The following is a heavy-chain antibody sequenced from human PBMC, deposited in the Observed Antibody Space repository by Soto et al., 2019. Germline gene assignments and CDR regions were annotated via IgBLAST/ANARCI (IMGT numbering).Heavy chain of an antibody. Sequence: EVQLVESGGGLVQPGGSLRLSCTASGFTFSSYGMNWVRQAPGKGLEWVSSISSSSSTIYYADSVRGRFTISRDNAKNSLYLQMNSLRDEDTAVYYCAREISVAGGHFDYWGQGILVTVSS. J-gene: IGHJ4*02. CDR2: ISSSSSTI. CDR3: AREISVAGGHFDY. V-gene: IGHV3-48*02. CDR1: GFTFSSYG. D-gene: IGHD6-19*01.